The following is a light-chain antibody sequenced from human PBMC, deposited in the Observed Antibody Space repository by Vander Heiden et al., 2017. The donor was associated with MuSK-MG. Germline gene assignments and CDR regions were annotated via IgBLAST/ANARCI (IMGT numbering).Light chain of an antibody. J-gene: IGLJ2*01. V-gene: IGLV1-40*01. CDR2: NND. Sequence: QSVLTQPPSVSGAPGQGIIISCTGNASNIGDGYGVHWYQQLPGTVPKLLIYNNDNRPSGVPDRFSGWKSGTSGSLAISGLQAEDEADYYCQSYDSSLRAVVFGGGTQVTVL. CDR1: ASNIGDGYG. CDR3: QSYDSSLRAVV.